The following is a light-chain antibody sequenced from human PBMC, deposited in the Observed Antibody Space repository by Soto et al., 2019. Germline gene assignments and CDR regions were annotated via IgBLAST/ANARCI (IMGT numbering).Light chain of an antibody. CDR3: QQRHNSWT. Sequence: EIVLTQSPATLSLSPGERATLSCRASQSVSRYLAWYQQKPGQAPRLLIYDAANRATGIPARFSGSGSGTDFTLTISSLEPEDFALYYCQQRHNSWTFGQGTKVDIK. CDR2: DAA. V-gene: IGKV3-11*01. CDR1: QSVSRY. J-gene: IGKJ1*01.